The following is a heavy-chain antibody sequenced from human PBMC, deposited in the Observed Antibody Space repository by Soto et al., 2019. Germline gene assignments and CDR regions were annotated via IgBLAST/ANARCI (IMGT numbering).Heavy chain of an antibody. J-gene: IGHJ4*02. CDR2: ISSSSSYI. Sequence: EVQLVESGGGLVKPGGSLRLSCAASGFTFSSYSMNWVRQAPGKGLEWVSSISSSSSYIYYADSVKGRFTISRDNAKNALYLQMNSLRAEDRAVYYCARLMSYDSSGYYCYWGQGTLVTVSS. D-gene: IGHD3-22*01. CDR1: GFTFSSYS. V-gene: IGHV3-21*01. CDR3: ARLMSYDSSGYYCY.